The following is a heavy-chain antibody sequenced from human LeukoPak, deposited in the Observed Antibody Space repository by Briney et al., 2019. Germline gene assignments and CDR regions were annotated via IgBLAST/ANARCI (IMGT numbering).Heavy chain of an antibody. D-gene: IGHD3-10*01. V-gene: IGHV1-2*02. CDR3: ARAYGSGSSYHPDY. J-gene: IGHJ4*02. CDR1: GYTFTAYY. CDR2: INPNSGGT. Sequence: ASVKVACKASGYTFTAYYMHWVRQAPGQGLEWMGWINPNSGGTNSSQKFQDRVTLTRDTSISTAYMELGSLRSDDTAIYYCARAYGSGSSYHPDYWGQGTLVTVSS.